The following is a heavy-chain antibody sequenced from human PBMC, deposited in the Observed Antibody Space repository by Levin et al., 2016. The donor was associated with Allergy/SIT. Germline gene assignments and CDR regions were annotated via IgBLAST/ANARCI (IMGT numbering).Heavy chain of an antibody. CDR2: ISSSSSYI. CDR3: AREGSMTTVFA. D-gene: IGHD4-11*01. V-gene: IGHV3-21*01. Sequence: GESLKISCTASGFTFSNYGIHWVRQAPGKGLEWVSFISSSSSYIYYADSVKGRFTISRDNAKKSLYLQMNSLRAEDTAVYYCAREGSMTTVFAWGQGTLVTVSS. J-gene: IGHJ5*02. CDR1: GFTFSNYG.